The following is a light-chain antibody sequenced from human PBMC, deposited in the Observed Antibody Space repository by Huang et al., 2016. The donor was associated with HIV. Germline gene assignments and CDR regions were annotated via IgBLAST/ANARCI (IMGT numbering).Light chain of an antibody. CDR3: QQFNGFSLT. CDR2: DAS. V-gene: IGKV1-13*02. CDR1: QDINSA. J-gene: IGKJ4*01. Sequence: AIQLTQSPPSLSASAGDRVTITCRASQDINSALAWYQQKPGKAPKLLIYDASNLKSGVPSRFNGSGSGTDFTLSISSLQPEDFATYYCQQFNGFSLTFGGGTRVEIK.